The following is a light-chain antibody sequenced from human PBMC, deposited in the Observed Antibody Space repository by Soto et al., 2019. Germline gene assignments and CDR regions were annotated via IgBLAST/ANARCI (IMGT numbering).Light chain of an antibody. Sequence: QLVLTQPSSASASLGSSVKLTCTLNSGHSNNIIAWHQQQPGKAPRYLMKLEGGGSYTKGSGVPDRFSGYSSGADRHLTISTLQSEDEADYYCETWDSNSHSPFGGGTKLTVL. J-gene: IGLJ2*01. V-gene: IGLV4-60*03. CDR2: LEGGGSY. CDR1: SGHSNNI. CDR3: ETWDSNSHSP.